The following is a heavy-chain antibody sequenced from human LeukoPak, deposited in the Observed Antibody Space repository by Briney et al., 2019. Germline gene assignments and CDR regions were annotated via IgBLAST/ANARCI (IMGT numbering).Heavy chain of an antibody. CDR3: ARDQRYCSSTSCPIDY. CDR1: GGSIGSSSYY. D-gene: IGHD2-2*01. V-gene: IGHV4-39*07. CDR2: IYYSGST. J-gene: IGHJ4*02. Sequence: SETLSLTCTVSGGSIGSSSYYWGWIRQPPGKGLEWIGSIYYSGSTYYNPSLKSRVTISVDTSKNQFSLKLSSVTAADTAVYYCARDQRYCSSTSCPIDYWGQGTLVTVSS.